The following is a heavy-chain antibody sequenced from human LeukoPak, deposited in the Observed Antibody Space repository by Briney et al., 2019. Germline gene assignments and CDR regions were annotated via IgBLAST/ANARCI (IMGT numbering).Heavy chain of an antibody. CDR3: ARVGIGDAFDI. CDR1: GFTFSSYW. J-gene: IGHJ3*02. Sequence: PGGSLRLSCAASGFTFSSYWMSWVRQAPGKGLEWVANIKQDESQKYYVDSVKGRFTISRDNAKDSLYLQMNSLRAEDTAVYYCARVGIGDAFDIWGQGTMVTVSS. V-gene: IGHV3-7*01. D-gene: IGHD3-10*01. CDR2: IKQDESQK.